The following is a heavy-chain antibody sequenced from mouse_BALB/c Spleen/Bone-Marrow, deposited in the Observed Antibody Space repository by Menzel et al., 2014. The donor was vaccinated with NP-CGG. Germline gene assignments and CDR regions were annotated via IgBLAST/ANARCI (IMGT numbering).Heavy chain of an antibody. CDR3: SRNYDYDEGAWFTY. D-gene: IGHD2-4*01. Sequence: VKLMESGAEVVKPGASVKLSCKTSGYTFTNHWIQWVKQRPGQGLGWIGEIFPGTDTSYYNEKFKDKATLTVDTSSSTAYIQLSNLTSEDSAAYFCSRNYDYDEGAWFTYWGQGTLVTVSA. V-gene: IGHV1S132*01. J-gene: IGHJ3*01. CDR1: GYTFTNHW. CDR2: IFPGTDTS.